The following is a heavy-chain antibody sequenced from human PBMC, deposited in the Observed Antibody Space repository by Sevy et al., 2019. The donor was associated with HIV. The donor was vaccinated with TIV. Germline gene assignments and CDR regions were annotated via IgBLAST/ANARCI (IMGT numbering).Heavy chain of an antibody. J-gene: IGHJ1*01. CDR3: AKLTYYYESSGSAEYFQH. CDR1: GGTYNNYA. D-gene: IGHD3-22*01. CDR2: IIPIFGTP. Sequence: ASVKVSCKASGGTYNNYAISWVRQAPGQGLEWMGGIIPIFGTPKNAQKFQGRVTITADESTSTAYMEVSSQRSEDTAVYYYAKLTYYYESSGSAEYFQHWGQGTLVTVSS. V-gene: IGHV1-69*13.